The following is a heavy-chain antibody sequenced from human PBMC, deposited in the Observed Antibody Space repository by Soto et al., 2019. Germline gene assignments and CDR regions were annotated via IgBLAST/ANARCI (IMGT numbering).Heavy chain of an antibody. Sequence: QVQLQQWGAGLLKPSETLSLTCAVYGGSFSGYYWSWIRQPPGKGLEWIGEINHSGSTNYNPSLSSRVPISVDTSKNQFSLKLSSVTAADTAVYYCARGGSGSYRGRLDYWGQGTLVTVSS. CDR2: INHSGST. J-gene: IGHJ4*02. CDR1: GGSFSGYY. CDR3: ARGGSGSYRGRLDY. V-gene: IGHV4-34*01. D-gene: IGHD3-10*01.